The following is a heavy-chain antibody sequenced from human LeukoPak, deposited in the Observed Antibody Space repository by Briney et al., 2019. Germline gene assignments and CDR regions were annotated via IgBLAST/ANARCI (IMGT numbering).Heavy chain of an antibody. V-gene: IGHV4-39*01. CDR3: ATGKYSGYYDY. D-gene: IGHD5-12*01. CDR1: GGSIGTSTYY. Sequence: SETLSLTCTVSGGSIGTSTYYGGWVRQPPGKGLEWIGSMYYGGTTYYNPSLKSRVTLSVDTSKNQFSLKLSSVTAADSAVYFCATGKYSGYYDYWGQGTLVTVSS. J-gene: IGHJ4*02. CDR2: MYYGGTT.